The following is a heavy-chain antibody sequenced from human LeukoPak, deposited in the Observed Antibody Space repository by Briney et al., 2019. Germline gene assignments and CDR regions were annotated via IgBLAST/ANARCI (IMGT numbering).Heavy chain of an antibody. V-gene: IGHV1-69*04. CDR1: GGTFSSYA. Sequence: ASVKVSCKASGGTFSSYAISWVRQAPGQGLEWMGRIIPILGIANYAQKFQGRVTITADKSTSTAYMELSSLRSEDTAVYYCARDLTRYGGGNWFDPWGQGTLVTVSS. J-gene: IGHJ5*02. D-gene: IGHD4-23*01. CDR2: IIPILGIA. CDR3: ARDLTRYGGGNWFDP.